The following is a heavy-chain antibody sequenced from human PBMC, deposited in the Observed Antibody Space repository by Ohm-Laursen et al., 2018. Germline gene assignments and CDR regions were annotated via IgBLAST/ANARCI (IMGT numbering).Heavy chain of an antibody. J-gene: IGHJ6*02. CDR2: INPNSGGT. V-gene: IGHV1-2*02. D-gene: IGHD3-22*01. CDR1: GYTFTGYY. CDR3: AREAGYYYDSSGYQTLYYYYGMDV. Sequence: ASVKVSCKASGYTFTGYYMHWVRQAPGQGLEWMGWINPNSGGTNYAQKFQGRVTMTRDTSISTAYMELSRLRSDDTAVYYCAREAGYYYDSSGYQTLYYYYGMDVWGQGTTVTVSS.